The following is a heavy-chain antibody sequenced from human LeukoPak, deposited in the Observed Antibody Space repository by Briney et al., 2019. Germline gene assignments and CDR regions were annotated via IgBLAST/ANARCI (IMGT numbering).Heavy chain of an antibody. CDR2: IRSDGTNK. D-gene: IGHD4-11*01. J-gene: IGHJ4*02. CDR1: GFTFTHHG. V-gene: IGHV3-30*02. Sequence: GSLRLSCVASGFTFTHHGIHWVRQAPGKGLEWVAFIRSDGTNKYADSVKGRFTISRDNSKNTLYLQMNSLTAEDTALYYCAIIDTLNGAVTTPAPFDYWGQGTQVTVSS. CDR3: AIIDTLNGAVTTPAPFDY.